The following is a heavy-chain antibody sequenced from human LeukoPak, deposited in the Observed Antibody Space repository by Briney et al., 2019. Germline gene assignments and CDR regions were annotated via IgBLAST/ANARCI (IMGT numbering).Heavy chain of an antibody. Sequence: GGSLRLSCAASGFTFSSYWMSWVRQAPGKGLEWVANIKQDGSEKYYVDSVKGRFTISRDNVKNSLYLQINSLRAEDTAVYYCASVMYYYDSSGYYQYYFDYWGQGTLVTVSS. CDR2: IKQDGSEK. CDR1: GFTFSSYW. D-gene: IGHD3-22*01. J-gene: IGHJ4*02. CDR3: ASVMYYYDSSGYYQYYFDY. V-gene: IGHV3-7*01.